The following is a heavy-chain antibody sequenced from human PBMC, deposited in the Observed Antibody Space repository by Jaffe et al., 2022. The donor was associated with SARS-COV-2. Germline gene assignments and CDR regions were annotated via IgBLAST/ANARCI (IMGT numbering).Heavy chain of an antibody. D-gene: IGHD1-7*01. Sequence: QLQLQESGPGLVKPSETLSLTCTVSGDSIRGSNYHWGWIRQPPGKGLEWIGSIYWSGTTDYNPSLKSRVTISVDTSKNQFSLKLSSLTAADTAMYYCARTRGNNWNYNSWGQGTLVTVSS. CDR2: IYWSGTT. V-gene: IGHV4-39*01. CDR1: GDSIRGSNYH. CDR3: ARTRGNNWNYNS. J-gene: IGHJ4*02.